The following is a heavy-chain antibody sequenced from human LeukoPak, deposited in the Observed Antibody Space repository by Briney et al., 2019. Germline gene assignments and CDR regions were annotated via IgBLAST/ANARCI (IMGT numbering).Heavy chain of an antibody. D-gene: IGHD3-9*01. CDR2: INGDGGNI. Sequence: GSLRLSFVGSGFPFSSYWMQWVRQDPKKGLVGVSRINGDGGNINYADSVRGRFTISRDNAKNTLFLQMNTLRVEDTAVYYCTRDLMDYDVSTGLHHYYMDVWGQGTTVTVSS. CDR1: GFPFSSYW. V-gene: IGHV3-74*01. CDR3: TRDLMDYDVSTGLHHYYMDV. J-gene: IGHJ6*02.